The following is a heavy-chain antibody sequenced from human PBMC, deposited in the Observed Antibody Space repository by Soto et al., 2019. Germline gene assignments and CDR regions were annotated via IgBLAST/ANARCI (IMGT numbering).Heavy chain of an antibody. CDR1: GGTFSSYA. V-gene: IGHV1-69*13. J-gene: IGHJ4*02. CDR2: IIPIFGTA. Sequence: GASVKVSCKASGGTFSSYAISWVRQAPGQGLEWMGGIIPIFGTANYAQKFQGRVTITADESTSTAYMELSSLRSEDTAVYYCATIAVAGTFHPGYWGQGTLVTVSS. CDR3: ATIAVAGTFHPGY. D-gene: IGHD6-19*01.